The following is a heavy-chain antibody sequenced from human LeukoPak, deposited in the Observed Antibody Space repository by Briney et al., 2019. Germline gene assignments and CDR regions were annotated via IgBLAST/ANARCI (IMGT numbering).Heavy chain of an antibody. J-gene: IGHJ3*02. CDR2: IYYSGST. D-gene: IGHD6-13*01. Sequence: SETLSLTCTVSGGSISSYYWSWIWQPPGKGLEWIGYIYYSGSTNYNPSLKSRVTISVDTSKNQFSLKLSSVTAADTAVYYCASYSSSWYFENAFDIWGQGTMVTVSS. V-gene: IGHV4-59*01. CDR3: ASYSSSWYFENAFDI. CDR1: GGSISSYY.